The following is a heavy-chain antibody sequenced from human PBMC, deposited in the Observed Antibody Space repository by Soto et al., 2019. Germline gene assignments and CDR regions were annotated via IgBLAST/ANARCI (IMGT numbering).Heavy chain of an antibody. CDR3: AKEFLTTFSFDY. CDR1: GFTFSNYA. CDR2: ISGSGRNT. Sequence: LRLSCAASGFTFSNYAMSWVRQAPGEGLEWVSTISGSGRNTYYADSVKGRFTISRDSSKNTLYLEMNSLRAEDTAVYYCAKEFLTTFSFDYWGQGTLVTVSS. V-gene: IGHV3-23*01. D-gene: IGHD1-1*01. J-gene: IGHJ4*02.